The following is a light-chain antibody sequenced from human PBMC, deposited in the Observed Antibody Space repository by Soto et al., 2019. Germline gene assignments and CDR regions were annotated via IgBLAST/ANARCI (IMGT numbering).Light chain of an antibody. V-gene: IGKV3-20*01. Sequence: ESLLTQSPGTLSLSPGERATLSCRASQRVSSSDLAWYQQKPGQAPRLLIYAASTRATGIPDRFSGSGSGTDFTLIISSLEPEDFAVYYCQQYGGSSPYTFGQGTKLEIK. CDR2: AAS. CDR3: QQYGGSSPYT. CDR1: QRVSSSD. J-gene: IGKJ2*01.